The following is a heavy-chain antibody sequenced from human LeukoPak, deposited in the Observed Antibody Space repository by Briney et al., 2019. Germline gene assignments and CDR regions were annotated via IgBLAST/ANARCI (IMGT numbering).Heavy chain of an antibody. D-gene: IGHD1-26*01. CDR3: ARAVGATTYWGFDY. V-gene: IGHV4-39*07. J-gene: IGHJ4*02. Sequence: SETLSLTCTVSGGSISSSTYFWGWIRQPPGKGLEWVGIIYHSGNTYYNPSLKSRVTMSLDTSKNQFSLKLTSVTAADTAVYYCARAVGATTYWGFDYWGRGTLVTVSS. CDR1: GGSISSSTYF. CDR2: IYHSGNT.